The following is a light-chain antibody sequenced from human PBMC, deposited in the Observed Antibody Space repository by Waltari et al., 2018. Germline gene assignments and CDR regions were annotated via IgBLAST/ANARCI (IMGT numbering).Light chain of an antibody. V-gene: IGLV2-23*01. CDR3: CSYAGGSAPYV. CDR1: SSDVGSYNL. Sequence: QSALTQPASVSGSPGQSITISCTGTSSDVGSYNLVSWFQQHPGKAPKLMIYEGSKRPLGVSNRFSGSKSGNTAALTISGHQAEDEADYYCCSYAGGSAPYVFGTGTKVTVL. CDR2: EGS. J-gene: IGLJ1*01.